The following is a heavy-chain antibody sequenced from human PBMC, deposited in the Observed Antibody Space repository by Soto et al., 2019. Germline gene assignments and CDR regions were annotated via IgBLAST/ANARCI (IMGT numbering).Heavy chain of an antibody. CDR1: GFTFSNFA. J-gene: IGHJ4*02. Sequence: EVQLLESGGGLVQPGGSLRLSCAASGFTFSNFAMSWVRQAPWKGLEWVSAIGTSGGDTYYADSVKGRFTISRDNSKNTLYLQLSSLRAEDTAVYYAIKSSRTLGDSWGQGTLVTVSS. V-gene: IGHV3-23*01. D-gene: IGHD6-13*01. CDR2: IGTSGGDT. CDR3: IKSSRTLGDS.